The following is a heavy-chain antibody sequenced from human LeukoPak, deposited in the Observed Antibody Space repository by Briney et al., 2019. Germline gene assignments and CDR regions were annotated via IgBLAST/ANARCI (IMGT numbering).Heavy chain of an antibody. V-gene: IGHV1-18*01. D-gene: IGHD1-14*01. J-gene: IGHJ5*02. Sequence: ASVKVSCKASGYNFTNSGISWIRQAPGQGLEWMGWISDHTGNTHYSQNFQGRVILTIDTSTKTIYMELTTLTSDDTAVYYCATTLRNNPPWGQGTLITVSS. CDR3: ATTLRNNPP. CDR1: GYNFTNSG. CDR2: ISDHTGNT.